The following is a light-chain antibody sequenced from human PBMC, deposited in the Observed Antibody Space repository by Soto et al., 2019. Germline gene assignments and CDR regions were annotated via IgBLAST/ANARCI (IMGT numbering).Light chain of an antibody. CDR1: QSVSSSC. Sequence: EIVLTQSPGTLSLSPGERATLPCRASQSVSSSCLAWYQQKPGQAPRLLIYGASSRATGIPDRFSGSGSGTDFTLTISRLEPEDFAVYYCQQYGSSPLTFGGGTKVDIK. CDR3: QQYGSSPLT. CDR2: GAS. V-gene: IGKV3-20*01. J-gene: IGKJ4*01.